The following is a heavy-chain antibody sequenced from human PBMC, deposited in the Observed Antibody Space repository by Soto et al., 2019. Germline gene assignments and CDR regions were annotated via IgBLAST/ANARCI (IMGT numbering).Heavy chain of an antibody. V-gene: IGHV1-2*02. D-gene: IGHD2-2*01. J-gene: IGHJ6*02. Sequence: ASVKVSCKASGYTFTGYYMHWVRQAPGQGLEWMGWINPNSGGTNYAQKFQGRVTMTRDTSISTAYMELSRLRSDDTAVYYCARSLSPIVVVPAARAAGMDVWGQGTTVTVSS. CDR1: GYTFTGYY. CDR3: ARSLSPIVVVPAARAAGMDV. CDR2: INPNSGGT.